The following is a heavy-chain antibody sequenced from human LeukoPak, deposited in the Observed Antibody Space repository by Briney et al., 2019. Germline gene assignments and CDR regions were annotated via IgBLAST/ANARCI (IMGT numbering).Heavy chain of an antibody. Sequence: SETLSLTCSVSGGSMSGDYWNWVRQTPGKTLEWIGYVFYRGTTNYNPSLKSRVTVSIDTSKNQFSLTLTSVITADTAIYYCARGRSARRWDLPHLNLWGQGTLVTVYS. CDR3: ARGRSARRWDLPHLNL. D-gene: IGHD2-15*01. V-gene: IGHV4-59*01. J-gene: IGHJ5*02. CDR2: VFYRGTT. CDR1: GGSMSGDY.